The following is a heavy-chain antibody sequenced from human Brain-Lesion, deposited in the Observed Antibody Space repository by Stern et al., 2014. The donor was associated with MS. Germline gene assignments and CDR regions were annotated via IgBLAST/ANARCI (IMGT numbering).Heavy chain of an antibody. Sequence: VQLVESGPGLVKPSETLSLTCTVAGGSVSSTSYAWAWIRQPPGKGLEWIGTIYYSGNTYYSPSLQSRLTLSLETSQNHFSLQRRSVTAADTAVYYCAGEEDIRYCSGGSCTGNWFDPWGQGTLVTVSS. CDR1: GGSVSSTSYA. CDR2: IYYSGNT. J-gene: IGHJ5*02. D-gene: IGHD2-15*01. CDR3: AGEEDIRYCSGGSCTGNWFDP. V-gene: IGHV4-39*02.